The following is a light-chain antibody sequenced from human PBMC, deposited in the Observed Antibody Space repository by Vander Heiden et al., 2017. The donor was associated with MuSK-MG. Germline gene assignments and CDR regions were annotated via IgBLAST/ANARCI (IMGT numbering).Light chain of an antibody. CDR1: KLGDKY. V-gene: IGLV3-1*01. CDR2: QES. J-gene: IGLJ2*01. Sequence: SYELSQPPSVSVSPGQTASITCSGDKLGDKYACWSQQKPGQSPVLVIYQESKRPSGIPERFSGSNSGNTATLTISGTQAMDEADYDCQAWDSSTVVFGGGTKLTVL. CDR3: QAWDSSTVV.